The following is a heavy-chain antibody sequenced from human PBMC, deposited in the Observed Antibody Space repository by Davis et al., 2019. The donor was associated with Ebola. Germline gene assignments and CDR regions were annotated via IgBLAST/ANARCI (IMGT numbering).Heavy chain of an antibody. CDR3: ANLRFLEPRSRYYGMDV. J-gene: IGHJ6*02. D-gene: IGHD3-3*01. CDR1: GFTFSDYY. CDR2: ISSSGSTI. V-gene: IGHV3-11*01. Sequence: PGGSLRLSCAASGFTFSDYYMSWIRQAPGKGLEWVSYISSSGSTIYYADSVKGRFTISRDNAKNSLYLQMNSLRAEDTAVYYCANLRFLEPRSRYYGMDVWGQGTTVTVSS.